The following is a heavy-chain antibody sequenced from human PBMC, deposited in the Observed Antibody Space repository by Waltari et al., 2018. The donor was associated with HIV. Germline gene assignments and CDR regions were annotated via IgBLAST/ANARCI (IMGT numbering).Heavy chain of an antibody. CDR3: ARSSVAAAGRAGY. D-gene: IGHD6-13*01. CDR1: GYTFTSYA. V-gene: IGHV1-3*01. Sequence: QVQLVQSGAEVKKPGASVKVSCKASGYTFTSYAMHWVRQAPGQRLEWMGWINAGNGNTKYSQKFQGRVTITRDTSASTAYMELSSLRSEDTAVYYCARSSVAAAGRAGYWGQGTLVTVSS. CDR2: INAGNGNT. J-gene: IGHJ4*02.